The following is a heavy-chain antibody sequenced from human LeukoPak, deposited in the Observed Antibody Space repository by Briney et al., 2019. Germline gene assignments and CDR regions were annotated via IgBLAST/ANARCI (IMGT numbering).Heavy chain of an antibody. CDR1: GGSISSYY. CDR3: ARDRGCSSTSCRSFDY. J-gene: IGHJ4*02. Sequence: SETLSLTCTVSGGSISSYYWSWIRQPAGKGLEWIGRIYTSGSTNYNPSLKSRVTMSVDTSKNQFSLKLNSVTAADTAVYYCARDRGCSSTSCRSFDYWGQGTLVTVSS. V-gene: IGHV4-4*07. D-gene: IGHD2-2*01. CDR2: IYTSGST.